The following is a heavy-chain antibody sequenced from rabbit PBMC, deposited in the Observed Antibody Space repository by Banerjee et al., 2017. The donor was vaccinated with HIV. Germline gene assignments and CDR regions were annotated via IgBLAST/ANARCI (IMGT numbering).Heavy chain of an antibody. D-gene: IGHD4-2*01. CDR3: ARSDFAGIGNFYFKL. CDR2: IYTGSSGST. Sequence: QEQLEESGGGLVKPEGSLTLTCKASGFDLSSSYYMCWVRQAPGKGLEWIACIYTGSSGSTYYASWAKGRFTISKTSSTTVTLQMTSLTAADTATYFCARSDFAGIGNFYFKLWGPGTLVTVS. J-gene: IGHJ4*01. V-gene: IGHV1S45*01. CDR1: GFDLSSSYY.